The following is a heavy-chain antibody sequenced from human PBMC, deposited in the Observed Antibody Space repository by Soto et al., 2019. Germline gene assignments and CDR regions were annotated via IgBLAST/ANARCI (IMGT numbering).Heavy chain of an antibody. CDR2: ISWNSDTI. CDR1: GFTFDEYA. Sequence: EVQLVESGGGLVQPGRSLRLSCAASGFTFDEYAIHWVRQAPGKGLEWVSGISWNSDTIGYADSVKGRFTISRDNAKKSVDLQMISLRPEDTALYYCAKAGGLGSYYNWFGSWGQGTLVTVSS. CDR3: AKAGGLGSYYNWFGS. V-gene: IGHV3-9*01. D-gene: IGHD3-10*01. J-gene: IGHJ5*01.